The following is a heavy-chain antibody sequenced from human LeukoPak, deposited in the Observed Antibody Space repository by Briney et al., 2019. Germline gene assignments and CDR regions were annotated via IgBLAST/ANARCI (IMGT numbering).Heavy chain of an antibody. CDR1: GDSISSYY. D-gene: IGHD2-2*01. CDR2: IYHSGST. V-gene: IGHV4-38-2*02. J-gene: IGHJ3*02. CDR3: AREYQLPHDAFDI. Sequence: SETLSLTCTVSGDSISSYYWGWIRQPPGKGLEWIGSIYHSGSTYYNPSLKSRVTISVDTSKNQFSLKLSSVTAADTAVYYCAREYQLPHDAFDIWGQGTMVTVSS.